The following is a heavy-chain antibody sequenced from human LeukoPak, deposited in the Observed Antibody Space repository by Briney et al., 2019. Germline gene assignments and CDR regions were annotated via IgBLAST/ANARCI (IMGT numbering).Heavy chain of an antibody. D-gene: IGHD3-9*01. J-gene: IGHJ5*02. CDR1: GGSISSFY. Sequence: SETLSLTCTVSGGSISSFYWSWIRQPPGKGLEWIGYIYYTGSTNYNSSLKSRVTISVDTSKNQFSLKLSSVTAADTAVYYCARHTTPRPYYDILTGSQYNWFDPWGQGTLVTVSS. V-gene: IGHV4-59*08. CDR3: ARHTTPRPYYDILTGSQYNWFDP. CDR2: IYYTGST.